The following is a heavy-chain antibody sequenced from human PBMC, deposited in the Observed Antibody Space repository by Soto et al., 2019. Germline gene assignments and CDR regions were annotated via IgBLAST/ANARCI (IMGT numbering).Heavy chain of an antibody. D-gene: IGHD3-10*01. CDR1: GGTFSSYA. CDR3: ASLDYYYGSGSDDAFDI. J-gene: IGHJ3*02. CDR2: IIPIFGTA. V-gene: IGHV1-69*13. Sequence: AASVKVSCKASGGTFSSYAISWVRQAPGQGLEWMGGIIPIFGTANYAQKFQGRVTITADESTSTAYMELSSLRSEDTAVYYCASLDYYYGSGSDDAFDIWGQGTMVTVSS.